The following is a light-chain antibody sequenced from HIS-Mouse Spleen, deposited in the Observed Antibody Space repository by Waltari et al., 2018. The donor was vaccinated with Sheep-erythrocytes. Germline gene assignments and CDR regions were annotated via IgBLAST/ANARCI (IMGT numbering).Light chain of an antibody. CDR1: SRAVGSYNL. CDR2: EGS. CDR3: CSYAGSSTFHVV. Sequence: QSALTQPASVSGSPGQSITISCTGTSRAVGSYNLFSWYQQHPGKAPKLMIYEGSKRPSGVSNRLSGSKSGNTASLTSSGLQAEDEADYYCCSYAGSSTFHVVFGGGTKLTVL. J-gene: IGLJ2*01. V-gene: IGLV2-23*03.